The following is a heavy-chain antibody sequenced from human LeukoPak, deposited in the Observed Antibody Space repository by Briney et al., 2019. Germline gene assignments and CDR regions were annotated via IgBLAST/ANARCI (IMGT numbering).Heavy chain of an antibody. CDR1: GFTFSSYA. D-gene: IGHD6-19*01. V-gene: IGHV3-23*01. J-gene: IGHJ4*02. Sequence: GGSLRLSCAASGFTFSSYAMSWVRQAPGKGLEWVSAISGSGGSTYYADSVKGRFTISRGNSKNTLYLQMNSLRAEDTAVYYCALLPYSSGPNFDYWGQGTLVTVSS. CDR2: ISGSGGST. CDR3: ALLPYSSGPNFDY.